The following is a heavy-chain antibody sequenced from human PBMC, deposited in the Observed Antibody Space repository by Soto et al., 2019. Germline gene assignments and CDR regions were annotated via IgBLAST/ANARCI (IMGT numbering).Heavy chain of an antibody. CDR1: GFTFSSYA. J-gene: IGHJ5*01. CDR3: ASAEVVVAAMFDP. V-gene: IGHV3-30-3*01. CDR2: ISYDGSNK. Sequence: QVPLVESGGGVVQPGRSLRLSCAASGFTFSSYAMHWVRQAPGKGLEWVAVISYDGSNKYYADSVKGRFTISRDNYKYRLYLQMIILKGEDTAVYCCASAEVVVAAMFDPWGPGTLVTGSS. D-gene: IGHD2-15*01.